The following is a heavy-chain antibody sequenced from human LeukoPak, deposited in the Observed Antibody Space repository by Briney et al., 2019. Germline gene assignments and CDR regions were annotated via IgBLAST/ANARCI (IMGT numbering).Heavy chain of an antibody. CDR2: ISSSTTII. V-gene: IGHV3-48*01. D-gene: IGHD3-22*01. J-gene: IGHJ3*02. Sequence: GGSLRLSCAASGFTLSGFGMNWVRQAPGKGLEWVSYISSSTTIIYYADSVKGRFIISRDNAKNSLYLQMNSLRAEDTAVYYCARARNYYDNSGYYYEGDAFDIWGQGTMVTVSS. CDR3: ARARNYYDNSGYYYEGDAFDI. CDR1: GFTLSGFG.